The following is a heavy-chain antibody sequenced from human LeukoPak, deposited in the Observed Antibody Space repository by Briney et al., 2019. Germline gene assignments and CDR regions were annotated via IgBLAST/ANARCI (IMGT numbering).Heavy chain of an antibody. V-gene: IGHV3-30-3*01. CDR2: ISYDGSNK. J-gene: IGHJ4*02. Sequence: GRSLRLSCAASGFTFSIYAMHWVRQAPVKGLEWVSLISYDGSNKYYADSVKGRFTISRDNSKNTLYLQMNSLRAEDTAVYYCARGLHDFWSGYLDYWGQGTLVTVSS. D-gene: IGHD3-3*01. CDR1: GFTFSIYA. CDR3: ARGLHDFWSGYLDY.